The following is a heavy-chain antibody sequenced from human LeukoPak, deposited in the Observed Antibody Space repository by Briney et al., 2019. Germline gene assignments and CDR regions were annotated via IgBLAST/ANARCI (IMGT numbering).Heavy chain of an antibody. CDR3: ARLGDSYATDY. CDR2: IYYSGST. D-gene: IGHD5-18*01. V-gene: IGHV4-39*01. J-gene: IGHJ4*02. CDR1: GGSISSSNYN. Sequence: TETLSLTCTVSGGSISSSNYNWGWIRQPPGKGLEWVGSIYYSGSTYYNPSLKSRVTISVDTSKNQFSLKLSSVTAADTAVYYCARLGDSYATDYWGQGTLVTVSS.